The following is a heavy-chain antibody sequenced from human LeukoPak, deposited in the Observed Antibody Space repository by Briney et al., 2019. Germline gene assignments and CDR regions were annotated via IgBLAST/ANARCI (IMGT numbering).Heavy chain of an antibody. Sequence: GGSLRLSCAVSGFTFSDYWMNWVRQAPGKGLEWVASIRQDGGEKSYVDSVKGRLTISRDNTKHSLYLQMNSLRAEDTAVYYCARGGRGTIIMIVVAALDHWGQGTLVTVSS. CDR3: ARGGRGTIIMIVVAALDH. CDR1: GFTFSDYW. D-gene: IGHD3-22*01. CDR2: IRQDGGEK. J-gene: IGHJ4*02. V-gene: IGHV3-7*01.